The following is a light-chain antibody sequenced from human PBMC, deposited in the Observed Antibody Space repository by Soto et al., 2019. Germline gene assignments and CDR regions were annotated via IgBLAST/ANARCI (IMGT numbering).Light chain of an antibody. J-gene: IGLJ2*01. CDR2: EVT. Sequence: QLVLTQPASVSGSPGQSITISCTGTNSDVGGYNYVSWYQHHPGKAPKLIIYEVTNRPSGVSNRFSGSKSGNTASLTISGLQAEDEASYYCGSYTRSSTLVFGGGTKLTVL. V-gene: IGLV2-14*01. CDR1: NSDVGGYNY. CDR3: GSYTRSSTLV.